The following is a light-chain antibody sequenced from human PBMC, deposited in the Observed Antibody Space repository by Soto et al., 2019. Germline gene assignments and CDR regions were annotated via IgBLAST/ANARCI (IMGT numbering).Light chain of an antibody. V-gene: IGKV1-33*01. J-gene: IGKJ5*01. CDR1: QDISNY. Sequence: DIQMTQSPSSLSASVGDRVTITCQASQDISNYLNWYQQKPGKAPKLLIYDASNLETGVPSRFSGSGSGTDFTFTISSLQPEDIATYYCQQYDNWITFGQGTRLEIK. CDR2: DAS. CDR3: QQYDNWIT.